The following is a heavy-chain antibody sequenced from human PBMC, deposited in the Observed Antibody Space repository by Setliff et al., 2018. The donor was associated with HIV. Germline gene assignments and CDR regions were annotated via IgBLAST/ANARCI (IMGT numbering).Heavy chain of an antibody. J-gene: IGHJ4*02. CDR2: IYSTGYT. CDR3: ARHPREEPQRNYKFDS. V-gene: IGHV4-4*09. Sequence: WETLSLTCTVSGGSISNYYWSWIRQPPGKGLEWIGYIYSTGYTNYHPSLKTRATISLDTSKSQFSLRLTSVTATDTAIYYCARHPREEPQRNYKFDSWGQGTLVTVSS. CDR1: GGSISNYY. D-gene: IGHD1-7*01.